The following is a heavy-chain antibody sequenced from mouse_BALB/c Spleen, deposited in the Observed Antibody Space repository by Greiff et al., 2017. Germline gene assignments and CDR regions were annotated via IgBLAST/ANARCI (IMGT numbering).Heavy chain of an antibody. J-gene: IGHJ3*01. CDR2: IDPENGDT. D-gene: IGHD1-2*01. Sequence: EVQLQQSGAELVRSGASVKLSCTASGFTINGYYMHWVKQRPEQGLEWIGWIDPENGDTEYAPKFQGKATMTADTSSNTAYLQLSSLTSEDTAVYYCNAWDYGPFAYWGQGTLVTVSA. CDR1: GFTINGYY. V-gene: IGHV14-4*02. CDR3: NAWDYGPFAY.